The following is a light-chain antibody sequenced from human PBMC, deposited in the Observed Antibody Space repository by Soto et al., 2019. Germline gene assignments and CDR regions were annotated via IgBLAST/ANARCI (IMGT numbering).Light chain of an antibody. CDR1: QSVLYSSNNKNY. V-gene: IGKV4-1*01. CDR3: QEYYSSPYT. J-gene: IGKJ2*01. CDR2: WAS. Sequence: DIVMTQSPDSLAVSLGERATINCKSSQSVLYSSNNKNYLAWYQQRPRQPPKLLIYWASTRESGVPDRFNGSGYGTDFTLTVTSLQADDVSVYYGQEYYSSPYTFGQGTMLEIK.